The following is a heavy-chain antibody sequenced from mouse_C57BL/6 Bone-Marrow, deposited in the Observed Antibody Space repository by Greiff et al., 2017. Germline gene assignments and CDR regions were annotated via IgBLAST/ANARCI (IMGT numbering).Heavy chain of an antibody. D-gene: IGHD2-4*01. CDR1: GFSLTSYG. V-gene: IGHV2-6*03. CDR3: ARAPPIYYDYDRGVYYAMDY. Sequence: VQLKESGPGLVAPSQSLSITCTVSGFSLTSYGVPWVRQPPGKGLEWLVVIWSDGSTTYNSAPKSRLSISKDNSKSQVFLKMNCLQTDDTAMYYCARAPPIYYDYDRGVYYAMDYWGQGTSVTVSS. CDR2: IWSDGST. J-gene: IGHJ4*01.